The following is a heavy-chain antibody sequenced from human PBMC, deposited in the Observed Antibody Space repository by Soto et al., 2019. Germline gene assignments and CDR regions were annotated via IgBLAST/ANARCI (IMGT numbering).Heavy chain of an antibody. CDR3: ARDGPHYDFWSGYYKGGPFDY. D-gene: IGHD3-3*01. J-gene: IGHJ4*02. Sequence: QVQLQESGPGLVKPSETLSLTCTVSGGSISNLYWSWIRQPPGRGLEWIVYIYYSGSTNYNPSLKCRVTIAIDTYKNQFSLKLSSVTAADTAVYYCARDGPHYDFWSGYYKGGPFDYWGQGALVTVSS. V-gene: IGHV4-59*11. CDR2: IYYSGST. CDR1: GGSISNLY.